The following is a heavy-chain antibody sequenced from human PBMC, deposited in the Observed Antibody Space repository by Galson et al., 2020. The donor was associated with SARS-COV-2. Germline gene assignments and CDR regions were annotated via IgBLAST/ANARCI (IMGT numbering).Heavy chain of an antibody. CDR2: IYYSGST. Sequence: SETLSLTCAVSGGSISSDGYSWSWLRQPPGKGLEWIGCIYYSGSTYYNPSLKSRVTISVDTSKNQFSLKLSSVTAADTAVYYCARGPYGDYVGIGYWGQGTLVTVSS. V-gene: IGHV4-30-4*07. CDR1: GGSISSDGYS. CDR3: ARGPYGDYVGIGY. J-gene: IGHJ4*02. D-gene: IGHD4-17*01.